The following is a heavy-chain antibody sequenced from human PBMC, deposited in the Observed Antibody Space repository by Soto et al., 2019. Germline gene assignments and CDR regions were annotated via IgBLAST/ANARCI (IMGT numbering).Heavy chain of an antibody. J-gene: IGHJ5*02. D-gene: IGHD3-10*01. CDR2: IYYSGST. CDR1: GGSIISYY. Sequence: PSETLSLTCTVAGGSIISYYWSWILQPPGKGLEWIGYIYYSGSTNYNPSLKSRVTISVDTSKNQFSLKLSSVTAADTAVYYCARGVVINWFDPWGQGTLLTVSS. CDR3: ARGVVINWFDP. V-gene: IGHV4-59*01.